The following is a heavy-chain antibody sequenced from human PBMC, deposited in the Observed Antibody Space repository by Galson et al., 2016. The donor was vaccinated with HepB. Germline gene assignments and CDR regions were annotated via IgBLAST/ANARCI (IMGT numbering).Heavy chain of an antibody. Sequence: TLSLTCTVSGGSISSGDYYWSWIRQPPGKGLEWIGYIYYSGSAYYTPSLKSRLTISVDTSKNQFSLKLRSVTAADTAFYYCARERTSNGNNWFDPWGQGTLVTASS. V-gene: IGHV4-30-4*01. D-gene: IGHD4-11*01. J-gene: IGHJ5*02. CDR3: ARERTSNGNNWFDP. CDR2: IYYSGSA. CDR1: GGSISSGDYY.